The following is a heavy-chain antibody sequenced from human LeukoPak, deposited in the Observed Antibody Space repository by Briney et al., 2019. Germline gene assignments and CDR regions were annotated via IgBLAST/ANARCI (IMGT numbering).Heavy chain of an antibody. CDR2: IYHSGST. D-gene: IGHD3-22*01. V-gene: IGHV4-4*02. CDR3: AREGYDSSGYSAY. Sequence: SETLSLTCAVSGGSISSSNRWSWVRQPPGKGLEWIGEIYHSGSTNYNPSLKSRVTISVDKSKNQFSLKLSSVTAADTAVYYCAREGYDSSGYSAYWGQGTLVTVSS. CDR1: GGSISSSNR. J-gene: IGHJ4*02.